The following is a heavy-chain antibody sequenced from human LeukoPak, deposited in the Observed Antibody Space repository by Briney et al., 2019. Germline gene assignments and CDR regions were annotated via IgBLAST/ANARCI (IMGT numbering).Heavy chain of an antibody. CDR3: AKGRGVRVDAGFDI. J-gene: IGHJ3*02. D-gene: IGHD3-22*01. Sequence: GGSLRLSCAASGFTVSSNYMSWVRQAPGKGLEWVSVIYSGGSTYYADSVKGRFTISRDNSKNTLYLQMNSLRAEDTAVYYCAKGRGVRVDAGFDIWGQGTMVTVSS. CDR1: GFTVSSNY. V-gene: IGHV3-53*01. CDR2: IYSGGST.